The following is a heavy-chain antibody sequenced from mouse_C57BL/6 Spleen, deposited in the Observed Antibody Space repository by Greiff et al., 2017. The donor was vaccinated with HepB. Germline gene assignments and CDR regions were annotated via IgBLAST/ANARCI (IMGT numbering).Heavy chain of an antibody. CDR1: GFTFSSYA. J-gene: IGHJ4*01. Sequence: EVHLVESGEGLVKPGGSLKLSCAASGFTFSSYAMSWVRQTPEKRLEWVAYISSGGDYIYYADTVKGRFTISRDNARNTLYLQMSSLKSEDTAMYYCTREEILYAMDYWGQGTSVTVSS. CDR3: TREEILYAMDY. V-gene: IGHV5-9-1*02. CDR2: ISSGGDYI.